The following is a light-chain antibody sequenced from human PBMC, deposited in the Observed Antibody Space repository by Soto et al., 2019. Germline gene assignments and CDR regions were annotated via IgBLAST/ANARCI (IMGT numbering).Light chain of an antibody. J-gene: IGLJ2*01. CDR2: EVS. CDR1: SSDVGAYNY. Sequence: QSALTQPASVSGSPGQSVAISCSGTSSDVGAYNYVSWYQQHPGKAPKLLLSEVSNRPSGVSDRFSGSKSGNTASLTISGLQADDEAEYYCNSRTSSGSSVFGGGTKVTVL. CDR3: NSRTSSGSSV. V-gene: IGLV2-14*01.